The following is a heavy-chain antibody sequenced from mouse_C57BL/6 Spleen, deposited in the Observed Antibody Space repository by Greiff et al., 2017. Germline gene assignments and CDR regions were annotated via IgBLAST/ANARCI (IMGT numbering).Heavy chain of an antibody. J-gene: IGHJ3*01. CDR2: IYPSDSET. Sequence: QVQLQQPGAELVRPGSSVKLSCKASGYTFTSYWMDWVKQRPGQGLEWIGNIYPSDSETHYNQKFKDKATLTVDKSSSTAYMQLSSLTSEDSAVYYCARGDSNCSGGFADWGQGTLVTVSA. V-gene: IGHV1-61*01. D-gene: IGHD2-5*01. CDR1: GYTFTSYW. CDR3: ARGDSNCSGGFAD.